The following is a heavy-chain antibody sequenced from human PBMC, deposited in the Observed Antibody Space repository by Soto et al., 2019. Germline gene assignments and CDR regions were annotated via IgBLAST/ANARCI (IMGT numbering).Heavy chain of an antibody. CDR3: ARSKHHYDSSGYYRAFDY. V-gene: IGHV1-69*13. Sequence: GASVKVSCKASGGTFSSYAISWVRQAPGQGLEWMGGIIPIFGTANYAQKFQGRVTITADESTSTAYMELSSLRSEDTAVYYCARSKHHYDSSGYYRAFDYWGQGTLVTVSS. D-gene: IGHD3-22*01. J-gene: IGHJ4*02. CDR2: IIPIFGTA. CDR1: GGTFSSYA.